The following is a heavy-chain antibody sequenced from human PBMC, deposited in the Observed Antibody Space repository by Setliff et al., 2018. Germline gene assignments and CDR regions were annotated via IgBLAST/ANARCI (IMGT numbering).Heavy chain of an antibody. CDR2: IYQNGIT. J-gene: IGHJ5*02. CDR1: GGSISSGSDY. D-gene: IGHD3-10*01. CDR3: ATDGPVLNGDYIS. V-gene: IGHV4-39*07. Sequence: SETLSLTCSVSGGSISSGSDYWDWIRQSPEKGLEWIGTIYQNGITYYNPSVKSRVTISVDKSKNQFSLSLRSVTAADTAVYYCATDGPVLNGDYISWGQGTLVTVSS.